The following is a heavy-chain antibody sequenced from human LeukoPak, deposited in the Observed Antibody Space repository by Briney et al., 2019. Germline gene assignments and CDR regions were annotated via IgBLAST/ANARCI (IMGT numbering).Heavy chain of an antibody. V-gene: IGHV1-18*01. D-gene: IGHD2-15*01. CDR1: GYTFTSYG. Sequence: GASVKVSCKASGYTFTSYGITWVRQAPGQGLEWMGWISTYNGNTNYAQKLHDRVTMTTDTSTSTAYMELRSLRSDDTAVYYCARDPGRGCGGGNRYGKYWGQGTLVTVSS. CDR2: ISTYNGNT. CDR3: ARDPGRGCGGGNRYGKY. J-gene: IGHJ4*02.